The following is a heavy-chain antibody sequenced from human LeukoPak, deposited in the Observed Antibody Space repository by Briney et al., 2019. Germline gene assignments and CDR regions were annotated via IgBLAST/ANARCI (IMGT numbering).Heavy chain of an antibody. Sequence: GRSLRLSCAASGFTFSSYAMSWVRQDPGKWLECVSAISGSGGSTYYADSVKGRLTLYRDNSKQTLYLQMNSLRAEDTAVYYCAKLLLFGELFPEGIDYWGQGTLVTVSS. D-gene: IGHD3-10*01. CDR3: AKLLLFGELFPEGIDY. CDR2: ISGSGGST. J-gene: IGHJ4*02. V-gene: IGHV3-23*01. CDR1: GFTFSSYA.